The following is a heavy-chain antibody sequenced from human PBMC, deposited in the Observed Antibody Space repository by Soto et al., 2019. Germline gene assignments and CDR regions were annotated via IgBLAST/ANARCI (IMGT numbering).Heavy chain of an antibody. CDR2: ISAYNGDT. CDR1: GYSFTNYG. Sequence: GASVKVSCKASGYSFTNYGITWVRQAPGQGFEWMGWISAYNGDTNYAQKLQGRVTMTTDTSTSTAYMELRSLRSDDTAVYYCARDTYYDFWSNDYWGQGTLVTVSS. V-gene: IGHV1-18*01. D-gene: IGHD3-3*01. CDR3: ARDTYYDFWSNDY. J-gene: IGHJ4*02.